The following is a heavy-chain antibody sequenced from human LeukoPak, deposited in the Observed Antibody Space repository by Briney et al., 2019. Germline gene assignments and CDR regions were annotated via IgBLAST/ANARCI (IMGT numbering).Heavy chain of an antibody. Sequence: GESLKISCKGSGYSFTSYWIGWVRQMPGKGLEWMGIIYPGDSDTRYSPSFQGQVTISADKSISTAYLRWSSLKASDTAMYYCARGYYDFWSGYYGMDVWGQGTTVTVSS. CDR3: ARGYYDFWSGYYGMDV. D-gene: IGHD3-3*01. CDR2: IYPGDSDT. CDR1: GYSFTSYW. J-gene: IGHJ6*02. V-gene: IGHV5-51*01.